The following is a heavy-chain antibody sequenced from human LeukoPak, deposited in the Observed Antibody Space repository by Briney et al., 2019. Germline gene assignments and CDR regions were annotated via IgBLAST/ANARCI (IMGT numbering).Heavy chain of an antibody. D-gene: IGHD1-7*01. V-gene: IGHV3-21*01. CDR1: GFTFSSYS. J-gene: IGHJ4*02. CDR3: AREGTGTNTLDH. Sequence: PGGSLRLSCAASGFTFSSYSMNWVRQAPGKGLEWVSSISSRSSYIYYADSVKGRFTLSRDNAKNSLYLQMNSLRAEDTAVYYCAREGTGTNTLDHWGQGTLVTVSS. CDR2: ISSRSSYI.